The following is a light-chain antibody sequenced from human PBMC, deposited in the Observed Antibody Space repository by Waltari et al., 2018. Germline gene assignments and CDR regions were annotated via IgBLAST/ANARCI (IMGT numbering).Light chain of an antibody. CDR2: EGS. CDR3: CSYAGSSTFAV. Sequence: QSALTQPASVSGSPGQSITISCTGTSSDVGSYNIVSWYQQHPGKAPKLMIYEGSKRPSGVSNRFSGSKSGNTASLTISGLQAEDEADYYCCSYAGSSTFAVFGGGTKLTVL. J-gene: IGLJ3*02. V-gene: IGLV2-23*03. CDR1: SSDVGSYNI.